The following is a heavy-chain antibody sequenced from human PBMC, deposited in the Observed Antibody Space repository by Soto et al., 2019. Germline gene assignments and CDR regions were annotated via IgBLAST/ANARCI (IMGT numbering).Heavy chain of an antibody. D-gene: IGHD6-6*01. V-gene: IGHV1-8*01. CDR2: MNPNSGNT. CDR3: ARRMKSSSDYAFDI. Sequence: ASVKVSCKASGYTFTSYEINWVRQATGQGLEWMGWMNPNSGNTGYAQKFQGRVTMTRNTSISTAYMELSSLRSEDTAVYYCARRMKSSSDYAFDIWGQGTMVTVSS. CDR1: GYTFTSYE. J-gene: IGHJ3*02.